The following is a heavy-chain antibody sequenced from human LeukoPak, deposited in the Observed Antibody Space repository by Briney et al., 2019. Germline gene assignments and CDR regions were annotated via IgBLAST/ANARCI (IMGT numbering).Heavy chain of an antibody. CDR2: INTKSKSM. V-gene: IGHV3-48*01. CDR1: GFNFNTFT. D-gene: IGHD3-9*01. J-gene: IGHJ4*02. Sequence: GGSLRLSCLASGFNFNTFTMNWLRQAPGKGLEWISFINTKSKSMYYADSVKGRFTISRDNFRNSLYLQMNNLRAEDTALYYCVRDRDWAFDYWGQGTLVTVSS. CDR3: VRDRDWAFDY.